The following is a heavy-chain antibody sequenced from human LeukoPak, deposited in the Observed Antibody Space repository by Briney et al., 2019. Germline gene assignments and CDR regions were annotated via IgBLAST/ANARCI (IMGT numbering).Heavy chain of an antibody. CDR1: GFTFDDYA. J-gene: IGHJ6*02. Sequence: AGSLRLSCAASGFTFDDYAMHWVRQAPGKGLEWVSAISGSGGSTYYADSVKGRFTISRDNSKNTLYLQMNSLRAEDTAVYYCAKGRYYDPNYGMDVWGQGTTVTVSS. CDR2: ISGSGGST. CDR3: AKGRYYDPNYGMDV. V-gene: IGHV3-23*01. D-gene: IGHD3-3*01.